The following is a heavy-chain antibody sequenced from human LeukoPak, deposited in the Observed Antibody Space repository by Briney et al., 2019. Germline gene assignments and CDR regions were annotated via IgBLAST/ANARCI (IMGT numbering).Heavy chain of an antibody. CDR3: ARDQQQLARDYYYGMDV. V-gene: IGHV3-30*03. Sequence: PGGSLRLSCAASGFTFSSYSMNWVRQAPGKGLEWVAVISYDGSNKYYADSVKGRFTISRDNSKNTLYLQMNSLRAEDTAVYYCARDQQQLARDYYYGMDVWGQGTTVTVSS. CDR1: GFTFSSYS. CDR2: ISYDGSNK. D-gene: IGHD6-13*01. J-gene: IGHJ6*02.